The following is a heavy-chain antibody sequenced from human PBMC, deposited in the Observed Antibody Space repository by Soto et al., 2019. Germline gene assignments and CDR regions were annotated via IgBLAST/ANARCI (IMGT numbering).Heavy chain of an antibody. J-gene: IGHJ6*02. V-gene: IGHV3-21*01. CDR2: ISSSSSYI. CDR1: GFTFSTYS. CDR3: VRYDSSGYYWPYYYYGMDV. D-gene: IGHD3-22*01. Sequence: EVQLVESGGGLVKPGGSLRLSCAASGFTFSTYSMNWVRQAPGKGLEWVSSISSSSSYIYYADSVKGRFTISRDNAKNSLYLQMNSLRAEDTAVYYCVRYDSSGYYWPYYYYGMDVWGQGTTVTVSS.